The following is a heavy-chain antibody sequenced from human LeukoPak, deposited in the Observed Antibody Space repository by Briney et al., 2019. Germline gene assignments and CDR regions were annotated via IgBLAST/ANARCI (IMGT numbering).Heavy chain of an antibody. CDR1: GYTFTSYY. Sequence: GASVKVSCKASGYTFTSYYMHWVRQAPGQGLEWMGWISAYNGNTNYAQKLQGRVTMTTDTPTSTAYMELRSLRSDDTAVYYCARINWNYKDTDYWGQGTLVTVSS. CDR2: ISAYNGNT. V-gene: IGHV1-18*04. D-gene: IGHD1-7*01. CDR3: ARINWNYKDTDY. J-gene: IGHJ4*02.